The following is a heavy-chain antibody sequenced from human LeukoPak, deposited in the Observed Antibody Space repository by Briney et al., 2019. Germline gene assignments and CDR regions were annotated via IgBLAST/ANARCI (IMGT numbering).Heavy chain of an antibody. CDR1: GFTFSSYG. D-gene: IGHD5-18*01. Sequence: GGSLRLSCAASGFTFSSYGMHWVRQAPGKGLEWVAVIWYDGSNKYYADSVKGRFTISRDNSKNTLYLQMNTLRAEDTAVYYCARVRGYSYGPADYWGQGTPVTVSS. J-gene: IGHJ4*02. CDR2: IWYDGSNK. V-gene: IGHV3-33*01. CDR3: ARVRGYSYGPADY.